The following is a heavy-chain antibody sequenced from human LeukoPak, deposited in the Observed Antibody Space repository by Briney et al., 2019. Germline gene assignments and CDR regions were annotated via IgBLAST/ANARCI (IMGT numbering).Heavy chain of an antibody. CDR1: DYTFTGYY. D-gene: IGHD2-2*01. CDR2: INPNSGGT. Sequence: ASVKVSCKASDYTFTGYYMHWVRQAVGQGLEWMGWINPNSGGTNYAQKFQGRVTITRDTSISTAYMELSRLRSDDTAVYYCARGGSSSTVLPSRYWGQGTLVTVSS. CDR3: ARGGSSSTVLPSRY. J-gene: IGHJ4*02. V-gene: IGHV1-2*02.